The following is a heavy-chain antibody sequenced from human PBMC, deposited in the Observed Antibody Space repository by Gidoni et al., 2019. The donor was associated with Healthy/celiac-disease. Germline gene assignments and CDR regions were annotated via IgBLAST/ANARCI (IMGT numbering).Heavy chain of an antibody. Sequence: QVQLVQSGAEVKKPGSSVKVSCKASGGTFSSYAISWVRQAPGQGLEWMGGIIPIFGTANYAQKFQGRVTITADESTSTAYMELSSLRSEDTAVYYCARDRTFGVVIQRYFDYWGQGTLVTVSS. J-gene: IGHJ4*02. D-gene: IGHD3-3*01. CDR1: GGTFSSYA. CDR2: IIPIFGTA. CDR3: ARDRTFGVVIQRYFDY. V-gene: IGHV1-69*01.